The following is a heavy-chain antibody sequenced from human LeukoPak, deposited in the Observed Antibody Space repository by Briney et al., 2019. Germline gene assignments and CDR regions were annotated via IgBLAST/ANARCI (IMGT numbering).Heavy chain of an antibody. CDR1: GFTFSSYA. CDR3: ARGPNYGSRSDYFDY. J-gene: IGHJ4*02. V-gene: IGHV3-7*03. D-gene: IGHD3-10*01. Sequence: PGRSLRLSCAASGFTFSSYAMNWVRQAPGKGLEWVANMKEDGSEKYCVDCVKGRFTISRDNAKNSLYLQMNSLRVEDTAVYYCARGPNYGSRSDYFDYWGQGTLVTVSS. CDR2: MKEDGSEK.